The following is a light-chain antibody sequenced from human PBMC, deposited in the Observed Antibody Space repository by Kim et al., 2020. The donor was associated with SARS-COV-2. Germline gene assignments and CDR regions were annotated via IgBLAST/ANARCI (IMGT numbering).Light chain of an antibody. Sequence: GQSVTISCTGTSSDVGLYNLVSCYQHHPGKAPKLIIYEVTKRPSGVPDRFSASKSGNTASLTVSGLQAEDEAYYYCHSYAGNNDLVFGGGTQLTVL. CDR2: EVT. CDR3: HSYAGNNDLV. CDR1: SSDVGLYNL. J-gene: IGLJ3*02. V-gene: IGLV2-8*01.